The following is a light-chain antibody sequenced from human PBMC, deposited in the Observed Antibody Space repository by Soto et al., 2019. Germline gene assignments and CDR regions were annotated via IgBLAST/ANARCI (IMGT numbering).Light chain of an antibody. Sequence: IVLTQSQGTLSLSPGERATLSCRASQCVSSSYLAWYQQKPGQAPMLLIYGASSRATGIPDRFSGSGSGTDVTLTISRLEPEDFALYYCQQYGSSPRTFGQGTKVEIK. J-gene: IGKJ1*01. CDR2: GAS. V-gene: IGKV3-20*01. CDR1: QCVSSSY. CDR3: QQYGSSPRT.